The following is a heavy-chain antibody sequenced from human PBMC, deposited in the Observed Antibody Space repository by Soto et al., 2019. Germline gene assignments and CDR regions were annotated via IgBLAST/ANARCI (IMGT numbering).Heavy chain of an antibody. J-gene: IGHJ4*02. CDR1: GYTFTSYY. D-gene: IGHD1-26*01. V-gene: IGHV1-46*01. CDR2: INPSGST. Sequence: GASVKVSCKASGYTFTSYYMHWVRQAPGQGLEWMGIINPSGSTTYAQKFQGRVTMTRDTSTGTVYMELTSVTAVDTAVYYCARREIQGPIDYWGQGTLVTVSS. CDR3: ARREIQGPIDY.